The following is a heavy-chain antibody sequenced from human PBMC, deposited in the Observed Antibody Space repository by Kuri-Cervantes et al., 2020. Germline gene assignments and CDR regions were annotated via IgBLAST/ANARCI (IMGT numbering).Heavy chain of an antibody. D-gene: IGHD5-12*01. J-gene: IGHJ6*02. CDR2: IYSGGST. CDR1: GFTFSSYW. Sequence: GGSLRLSCAASGFTFSSYWMSWVRQAPGKGLEWVSVIYSGGSTYYADSVKGRFTTSRDNSKNTLYLQMNSLRAEDTAVYYCARGGGYGDGLIRYYYYYGMDAWGQGTTVTVSS. V-gene: IGHV3-66*02. CDR3: ARGGGYGDGLIRYYYYYGMDA.